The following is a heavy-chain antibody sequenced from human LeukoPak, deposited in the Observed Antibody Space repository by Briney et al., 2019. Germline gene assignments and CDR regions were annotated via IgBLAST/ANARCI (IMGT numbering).Heavy chain of an antibody. CDR3: AGGTDFWSGYSFDS. D-gene: IGHD3-3*01. CDR1: GFTFSDYYY. CDR2: ISSSGKTI. V-gene: IGHV3-11*04. J-gene: IGHJ4*02. Sequence: KPGGSLRLSCAASGFTFSDYYYMSWMRQAPGKGLEWVSYISSSGKTIYYGDSVKGRFTISRDNAENSLYLQMNSLRAEDTAVYYCAGGTDFWSGYSFDSWGQGTLVTVSS.